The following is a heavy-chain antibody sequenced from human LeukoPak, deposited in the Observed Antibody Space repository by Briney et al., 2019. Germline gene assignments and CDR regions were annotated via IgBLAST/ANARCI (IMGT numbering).Heavy chain of an antibody. CDR1: GYTFTSCD. D-gene: IGHD6-19*01. J-gene: IGHJ4*02. CDR3: TRGSSGRRDN. V-gene: IGHV1-8*01. CDR2: MNPNSGNT. Sequence: ALVKVSCKASGYTFTSCDINWVRQATGQGLGWMGWMNPNSGNTGYGQSFQGRITMTRDISIGTAYMELSNLTSEDTAIYYCTRGSSGRRDNWGQGTLVTVSA.